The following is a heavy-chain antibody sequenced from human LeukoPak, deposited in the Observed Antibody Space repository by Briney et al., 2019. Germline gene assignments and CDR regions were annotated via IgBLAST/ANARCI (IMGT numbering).Heavy chain of an antibody. D-gene: IGHD3-16*02. CDR1: TFTFSNYW. CDR3: AIGDGLGELSSSFDH. V-gene: IGHV3-7*01. CDR2: IKQDGSEK. Sequence: GGSLRLSCAASTFTFSNYWMSWVRQAPGKGLEWVANIKQDGSEKYYVDSVKGRFTISRGNSKNTLYLRMNSLRTEDTAVYYCAIGDGLGELSSSFDHWGQGTLVTVSS. J-gene: IGHJ4*02.